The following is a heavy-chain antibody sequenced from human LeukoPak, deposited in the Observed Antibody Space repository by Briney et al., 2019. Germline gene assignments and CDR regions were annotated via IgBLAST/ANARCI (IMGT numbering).Heavy chain of an antibody. D-gene: IGHD5-12*01. CDR3: ARGGYDFDS. Sequence: SQTLSLTCAISGDSVFSGSAAWNWIRQSQSRGLEWLGRTYYRSKWYNEYAISLKGRITVNPDTSKNQFSLHLNSVTPEDTAMYYCARGGYDFDSWGQGTLVTVSS. J-gene: IGHJ4*02. CDR2: TYYRSKWYN. V-gene: IGHV6-1*01. CDR1: GDSVFSGSAA.